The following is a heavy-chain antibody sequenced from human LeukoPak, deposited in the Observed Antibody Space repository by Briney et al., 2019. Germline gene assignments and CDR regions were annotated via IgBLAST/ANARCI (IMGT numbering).Heavy chain of an antibody. CDR2: IYHSGST. CDR1: DYSISSGYY. V-gene: IGHV4-38-2*02. CDR3: AREEALGSGSFDY. Sequence: SETLSLTCTVSDYSISSGYYWGWIRQPPGKGLEWIGSIYHSGSTNYNPSLKSRVTISVDTSKNQFSLKLGSVTAADTAVYYCAREEALGSGSFDYWGQGTLVTVSS. J-gene: IGHJ4*02. D-gene: IGHD1-26*01.